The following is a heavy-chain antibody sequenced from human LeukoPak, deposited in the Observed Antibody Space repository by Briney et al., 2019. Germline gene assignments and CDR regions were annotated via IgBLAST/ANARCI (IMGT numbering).Heavy chain of an antibody. CDR1: GYTLLELS. V-gene: IGHV1-24*01. CDR3: ATVPSLDS. J-gene: IGHJ4*02. CDR2: FDPEDGVK. Sequence: ASVKVSCKVSGYTLLELSMHWVRQAPGKGLEWMGGFDPEDGVKIYAQKFQGRVSMTEDTSTNTAYMELSSLRSEDTAVYYCATVPSLDSWGQGTLVTVSS.